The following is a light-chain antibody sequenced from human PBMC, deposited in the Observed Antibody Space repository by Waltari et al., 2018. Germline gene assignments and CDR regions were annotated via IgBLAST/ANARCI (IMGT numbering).Light chain of an antibody. Sequence: QSVLTQPPSASGTPGQRVAISCSGSRSHVGGNFVNWYQYVPETAPKLLIYKNNDRPSGVPDRFSASKSGSSASLAIRGLQSDDESDYYCSAWDDSLHGHVFGTGTRLSVL. CDR1: RSHVGGNF. CDR3: SAWDDSLHGHV. CDR2: KNN. J-gene: IGLJ1*01. V-gene: IGLV1-44*01.